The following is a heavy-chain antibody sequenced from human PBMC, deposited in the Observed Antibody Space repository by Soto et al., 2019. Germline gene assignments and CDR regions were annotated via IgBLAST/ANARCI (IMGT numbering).Heavy chain of an antibody. V-gene: IGHV1-18*01. CDR2: ISPYNGNT. J-gene: IGHJ4*02. CDR3: ARRQDYFDF. CDR1: GYSFSSYT. Sequence: QVQLVQSGAGVKKPGASVKVSCRASGYSFSSYTITWVRQAPGQGLEWMGWISPYNGNTNYAQKHQGRVTLTTDTSTSTAYMELRGLRSDDTAVYYCARRQDYFDFWGQGTLVTVSS.